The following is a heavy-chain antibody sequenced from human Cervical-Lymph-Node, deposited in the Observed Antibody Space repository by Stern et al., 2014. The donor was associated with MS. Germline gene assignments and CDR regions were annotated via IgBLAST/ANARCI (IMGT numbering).Heavy chain of an antibody. CDR3: AKESGSYDYYYFGMDV. CDR1: GLTFSSYG. D-gene: IGHD1-26*01. CDR2: ISGSGADT. Sequence: EAQLVESGGGLVQPGGSLRLSCTASGLTFSSYGMSWVRQAPGKGLEWVSVISGSGADTYYGDSVKGRFTISRDNSKNTLYLRMNSLRAEDTAVYYCAKESGSYDYYYFGMDVWGQGTTVIVSS. V-gene: IGHV3-23*04. J-gene: IGHJ6*02.